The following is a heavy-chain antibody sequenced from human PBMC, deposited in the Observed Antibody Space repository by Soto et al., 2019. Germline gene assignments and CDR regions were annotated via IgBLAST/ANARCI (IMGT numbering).Heavy chain of an antibody. CDR2: IYYSGST. CDR1: GGSISSSSYY. Sequence: SETLSLTCTVSGGSISSSSYYWGWIRQPPGKGLEWIGSIYYSGSTYYNQSLKSRVTISVDTSKNQFSLKLSSVTAADTAVYYCATQTLGYCSGGSCYSGDYWGQGTLVTVSS. J-gene: IGHJ4*02. CDR3: ATQTLGYCSGGSCYSGDY. V-gene: IGHV4-39*01. D-gene: IGHD2-15*01.